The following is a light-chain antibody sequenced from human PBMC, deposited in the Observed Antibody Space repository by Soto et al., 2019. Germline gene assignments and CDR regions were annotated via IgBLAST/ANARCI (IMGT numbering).Light chain of an antibody. CDR2: DAS. V-gene: IGKV3D-11*02. CDR1: QSVSSY. Sequence: EIVLTQSPATLSLSPGERATLSCRASQSVSSYLAWYQQKPGQAPGLLIYDASNRATGIPARFSGSGPGTDFTLTISSLEPEDFAVYYCQQRSNWQITLGQGTRLEIK. J-gene: IGKJ5*01. CDR3: QQRSNWQIT.